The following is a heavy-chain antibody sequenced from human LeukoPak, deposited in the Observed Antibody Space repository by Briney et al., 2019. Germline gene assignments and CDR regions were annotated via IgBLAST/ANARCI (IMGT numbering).Heavy chain of an antibody. CDR2: ISGSGGST. D-gene: IGHD3-10*01. CDR3: AKGQGSGSYLRIFDY. V-gene: IGHV3-23*01. Sequence: GGSLRLSCAASGFTFSSYAMSWVRQAPGQGLGWVSAISGSGGSTYYADSVKGRCTISRDNSKNTLYLQMNSLRAEDTAVYYCAKGQGSGSYLRIFDYWGQGTLVTVSS. CDR1: GFTFSSYA. J-gene: IGHJ4*02.